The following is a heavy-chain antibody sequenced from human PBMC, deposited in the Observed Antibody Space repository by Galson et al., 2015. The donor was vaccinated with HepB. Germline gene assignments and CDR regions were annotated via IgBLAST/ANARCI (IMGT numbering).Heavy chain of an antibody. CDR3: ARDPTDYDILTGYSYGMDV. J-gene: IGHJ6*02. CDR1: GDSVSSNSAA. D-gene: IGHD3-9*01. Sequence: CAISGDSVSSNSAAWNWIRQSPSRGLEWLGRTYYRSKWYNDYAVSVKSRITINPDTSKNQFSLQLNSVTPEDTAVYYCARDPTDYDILTGYSYGMDVWGRGTTVTVSS. CDR2: TYYRSKWYN. V-gene: IGHV6-1*01.